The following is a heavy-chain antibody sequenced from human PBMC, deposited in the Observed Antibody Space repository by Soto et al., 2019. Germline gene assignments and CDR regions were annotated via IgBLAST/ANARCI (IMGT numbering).Heavy chain of an antibody. V-gene: IGHV3-23*01. CDR2: ISGSGVNT. D-gene: IGHD3-22*01. Sequence: GGSLRLSCAASGLTFTNYAMSWVRQAPGKGLEWVSAISGSGVNTYYADSVKGRFTISRDNSKNTLFLQMNSLRAEDTAVYYCCITMIVVVDTACDHWGQGTLVTVSS. CDR3: CITMIVVVDTACDH. J-gene: IGHJ4*02. CDR1: GLTFTNYA.